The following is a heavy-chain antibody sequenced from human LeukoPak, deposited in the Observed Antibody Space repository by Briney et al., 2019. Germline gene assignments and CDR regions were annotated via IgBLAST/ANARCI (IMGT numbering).Heavy chain of an antibody. CDR1: GYTFTSYD. J-gene: IGHJ6*03. CDR2: MNLNSGNT. D-gene: IGHD1-26*01. CDR3: ARSGSYYVYYYYMDV. Sequence: GSVKVSCKASGYTFTSYDINWVRQATGQGLEWMGWMNLNSGNTGYAQKFQGRVTITRNTSISTAYMELSSLRSEDTAVYYCARSGSYYVYYYYMDVWGKGTTVTVSS. V-gene: IGHV1-8*03.